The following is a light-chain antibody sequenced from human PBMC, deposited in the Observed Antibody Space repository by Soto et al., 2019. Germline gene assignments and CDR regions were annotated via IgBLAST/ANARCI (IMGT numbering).Light chain of an antibody. J-gene: IGKJ5*01. V-gene: IGKV3-11*01. Sequence: EFVLTQSPATLSLSPGERATLSCRASQSVSSYLACYQQKPGQAPRLLIYDASNRATGIPARFSGTGSGTDFTLTINNLEPEDFAVYYCQVRTNWSIAFGRGTRLEIK. CDR1: QSVSSY. CDR2: DAS. CDR3: QVRTNWSIA.